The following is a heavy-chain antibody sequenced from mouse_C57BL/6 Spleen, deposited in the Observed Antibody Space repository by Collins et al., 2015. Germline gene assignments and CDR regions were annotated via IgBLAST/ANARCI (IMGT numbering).Heavy chain of an antibody. CDR3: ARPPRQLRLPMDY. CDR1: GYTFTSYW. J-gene: IGHJ4*01. D-gene: IGHD3-2*02. V-gene: IGHV1-59*01. CDR2: IDPSDSYT. Sequence: QVQLQQPGAELVRPGTSVKLSCKASGYTFTSYWMHWVKQRPGQGLEWIGVIDPSDSYTNYNQKFKGKATLTVDTSSSTAYMQLSSLTSEDSAVYYCARPPRQLRLPMDYWGQGTSVTVSS.